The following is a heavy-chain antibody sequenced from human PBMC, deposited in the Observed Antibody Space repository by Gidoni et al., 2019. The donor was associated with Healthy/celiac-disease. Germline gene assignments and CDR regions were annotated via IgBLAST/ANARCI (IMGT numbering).Heavy chain of an antibody. CDR3: ARGWRRGFGELLMGDYFDY. Sequence: EVQLVESGGGLVQPGGSLRLSCAASGFPFSSYARHWVRQATGKGLEWVSAIGTAGDTYYPGSVKGRFTISRENAKNSLYLQMNSLRAGDTAVYYCARGWRRGFGELLMGDYFDYWGQGTLVTVSS. J-gene: IGHJ4*02. CDR1: GFPFSSYA. D-gene: IGHD3-10*01. V-gene: IGHV3-13*01. CDR2: IGTAGDT.